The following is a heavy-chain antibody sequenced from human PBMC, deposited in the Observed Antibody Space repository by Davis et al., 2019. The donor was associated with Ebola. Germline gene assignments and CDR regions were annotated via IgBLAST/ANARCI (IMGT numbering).Heavy chain of an antibody. J-gene: IGHJ4*02. D-gene: IGHD3-3*01. CDR2: ISSGSNYI. Sequence: GESLKISCAASGFIFTKYSMNWIRQAPGKGLEWVSTISSGSNYIYYTDSVKGRFTLSRDNGKNSLFLQMDNLRAEDTAVYYCARLRGDYSDDFDLWGQGTLVTVSS. V-gene: IGHV3-21*01. CDR1: GFIFTKYS. CDR3: ARLRGDYSDDFDL.